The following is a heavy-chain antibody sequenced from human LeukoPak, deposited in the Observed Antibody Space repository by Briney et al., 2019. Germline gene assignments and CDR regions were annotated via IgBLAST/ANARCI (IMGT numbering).Heavy chain of an antibody. CDR3: ARDAGYCSGGTCYPDWFDP. CDR1: GYTFTSYH. CDR2: INPSGGST. J-gene: IGHJ5*02. V-gene: IGHV1-46*01. D-gene: IGHD2-15*01. Sequence: ASVKVSCKASGYTFTSYHMQWVRQAPGQGLEWMGIINPSGGSTNYAQKFQGRVTMTRDTSTSTVYMEVSGLRSEDTAVYYCARDAGYCSGGTCYPDWFDPRGQRTLITVSS.